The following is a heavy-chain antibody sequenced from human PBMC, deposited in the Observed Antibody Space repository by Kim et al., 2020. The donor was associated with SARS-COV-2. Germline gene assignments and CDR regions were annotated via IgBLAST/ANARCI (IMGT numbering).Heavy chain of an antibody. D-gene: IGHD2-2*02. V-gene: IGHV4-34*01. CDR2: INHSGST. CDR1: GGSFSDYN. CDR3: ARGRAGVVPAPVLGLGPYYDYYAMDV. Sequence: SETLSLTCAVYGGSFSDYNWSWIRQPPGKGLEWIGEINHSGSTNLIPSLKRRITISVDTSKSQFSLRLKSMTATDTAVYYCARGRAGVVPAPVLGLGPYYDYYAMDVWGRGTPVAVSS. J-gene: IGHJ6*02.